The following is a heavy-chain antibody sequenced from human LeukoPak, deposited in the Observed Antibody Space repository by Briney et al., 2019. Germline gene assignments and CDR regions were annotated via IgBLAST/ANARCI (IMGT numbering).Heavy chain of an antibody. J-gene: IGHJ4*02. V-gene: IGHV1-18*01. Sequence: ASVKVSCKASGYTFTSYGISWVRQAPGQGLEWMGWISAYNGNTNYAQKLQGRVTMTTDTSTSTAYMELSSLRSEDTAVYYCATGIAARAGSRDYYFDYWGQGTLVTVSS. CDR2: ISAYNGNT. D-gene: IGHD6-6*01. CDR3: ATGIAARAGSRDYYFDY. CDR1: GYTFTSYG.